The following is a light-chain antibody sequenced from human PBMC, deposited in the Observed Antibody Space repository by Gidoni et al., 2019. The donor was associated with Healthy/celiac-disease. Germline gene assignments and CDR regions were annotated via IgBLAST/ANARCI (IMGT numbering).Light chain of an antibody. Sequence: DIVMTQSPLSLPVTPGEPASIPCRSSQSLLHSNGYNYLDWYLQKPGQSPQLLIYLGSNRASGVPDRFSGSGSGTDFTLKISRVEAEDVGVYYCMQALQTPKFGPXTKVDIK. CDR3: MQALQTPK. V-gene: IGKV2-28*01. J-gene: IGKJ3*01. CDR2: LGS. CDR1: QSLLHSNGYNY.